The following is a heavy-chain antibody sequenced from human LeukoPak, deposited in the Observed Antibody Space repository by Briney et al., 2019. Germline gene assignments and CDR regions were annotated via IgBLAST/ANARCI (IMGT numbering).Heavy chain of an antibody. V-gene: IGHV4-59*01. CDR3: ARAGGDHPFDP. Sequence: SETLSLTCTVSGASISHYYWSWIRQPPGKGLEWIGYIYDSGYTKYNPSLKSRVTISVDMSKNYFSLKLTSVTAADTAVYYCARAGGDHPFDPWGQGALVTVSS. CDR1: GASISHYY. J-gene: IGHJ5*02. D-gene: IGHD4-17*01. CDR2: IYDSGYT.